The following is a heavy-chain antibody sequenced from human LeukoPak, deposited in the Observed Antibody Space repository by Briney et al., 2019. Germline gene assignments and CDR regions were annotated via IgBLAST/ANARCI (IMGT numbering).Heavy chain of an antibody. D-gene: IGHD3/OR15-3a*01. CDR1: GGSISSSSYY. CDR2: IYYSGST. J-gene: IGHJ6*03. CDR3: ARVLAIFGLDTTDFYMDV. V-gene: IGHV4-39*07. Sequence: SDTLSLTCTVSGGSISSSSYYWGWIRQPPGKGLEWVGSIYYSGSTYYNPSLKSRVAVSVDPSQNQVSLSLTSVTAADTAVYYCARVLAIFGLDTTDFYMDVWGKGTTVTVSS.